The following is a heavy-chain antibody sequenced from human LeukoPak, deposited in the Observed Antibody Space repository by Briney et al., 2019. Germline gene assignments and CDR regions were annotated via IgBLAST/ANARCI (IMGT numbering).Heavy chain of an antibody. Sequence: GGSLRLSCAASGFTFSTFPMNWVRQVPGKGLEWVSGISSSDDVTYYADSVKGRFTISRDNSKNTLYLQMNSLRAEDTAVYYCAKDRITMIVDFDYWGQGTLVTVSS. CDR3: AKDRITMIVDFDY. J-gene: IGHJ4*02. CDR2: ISSSDDVT. V-gene: IGHV3-23*01. CDR1: GFTFSTFP. D-gene: IGHD3-22*01.